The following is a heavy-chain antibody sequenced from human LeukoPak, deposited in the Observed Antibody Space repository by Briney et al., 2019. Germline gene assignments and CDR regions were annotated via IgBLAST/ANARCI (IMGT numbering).Heavy chain of an antibody. CDR3: ARERTVTQRPLDY. D-gene: IGHD4-17*01. CDR1: GYTFTGYY. CDR2: INPNSGGT. J-gene: IGHJ4*02. V-gene: IGHV1-2*02. Sequence: GASVKASCKASGYTFTGYYMHWVRQAPGQGLEWMGWINPNSGGTNYAQKFQGRVTMTRDTSISTAYMELSRLRSDDTAVYYCARERTVTQRPLDYWGQGTLVTVSS.